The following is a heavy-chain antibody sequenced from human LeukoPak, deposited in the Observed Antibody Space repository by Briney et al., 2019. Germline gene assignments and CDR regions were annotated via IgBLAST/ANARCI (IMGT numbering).Heavy chain of an antibody. CDR3: ARGAYCSSTSCNRGTFDI. V-gene: IGHV1-18*01. J-gene: IGHJ3*02. CDR2: ISAYNGNT. CDR1: GYTFTNYA. Sequence: ASVKVSCKASGYTFTNYAISWVRQAPGQGLEWMGWISAYNGNTNYAQNFQGRVTMTTDTSTSTAYMELRSLRSDDTAVYYCARGAYCSSTSCNRGTFDIWGQGTLVTVSS. D-gene: IGHD2-2*02.